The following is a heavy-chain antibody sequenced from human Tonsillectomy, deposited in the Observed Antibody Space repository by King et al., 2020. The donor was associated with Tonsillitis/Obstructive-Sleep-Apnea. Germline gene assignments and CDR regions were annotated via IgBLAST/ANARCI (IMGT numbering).Heavy chain of an antibody. Sequence: VQLVESGGGLVKPGGSLRLSCAASGFTFSNAWMSWVRQAPGKGLEWVGRIKSKTEGGTTDYAAPVKGRFTNPRDDSKNTLYLQMNSLKTEDTAVYYCTTAGLHGNFDLWGRGTLVTVSS. V-gene: IGHV3-15*01. CDR1: GFTFSNAW. CDR2: IKSKTEGGTT. D-gene: IGHD3-16*01. J-gene: IGHJ2*01. CDR3: TTAGLHGNFDL.